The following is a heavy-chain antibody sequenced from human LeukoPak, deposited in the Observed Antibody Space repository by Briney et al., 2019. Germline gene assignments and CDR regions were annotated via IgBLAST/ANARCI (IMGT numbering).Heavy chain of an antibody. CDR3: ARALGSSKYYFDY. D-gene: IGHD1-26*01. V-gene: IGHV3-53*01. CDR1: GFTVSSNY. CDR2: IYSGGST. J-gene: IGHJ4*02. Sequence: GGSLRLSCAASGFTVSSNYMSWVRQAPGKGLEWVSVIYSGGSTYYADSVKGRFTISRDNSKNTLYLQMNSLRAEDTAVYYCARALGSSKYYFDYWGQGTLVTVSS.